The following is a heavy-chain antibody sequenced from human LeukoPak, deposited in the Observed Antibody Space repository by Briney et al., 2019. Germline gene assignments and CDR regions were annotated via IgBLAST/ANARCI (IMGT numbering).Heavy chain of an antibody. CDR1: GYTFTSYG. D-gene: IGHD6-13*01. Sequence: ASVKVSCKASGYTFTSYGISWVRQAPGQGLEWMGWISAYNGNTNYAQKLQGRVTMTTDTSTSTAYMELRSLRSDDTAVYYCARETGLLVAAGIDSPFDYWGQGTLVTVSS. CDR3: ARETGLLVAAGIDSPFDY. V-gene: IGHV1-18*01. CDR2: ISAYNGNT. J-gene: IGHJ4*02.